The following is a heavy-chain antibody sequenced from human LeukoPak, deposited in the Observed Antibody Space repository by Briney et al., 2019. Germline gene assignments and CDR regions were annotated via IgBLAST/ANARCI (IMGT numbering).Heavy chain of an antibody. Sequence: ASVKVSCKASGYTSTSYDINWVRQATGQGLEWMGWMNPNSGNTGYAQKFQGRVTMTRNTSISTAYMELSSLRSEDTAVYYCARGVAAAGKTFDYWGQGALVTVSS. V-gene: IGHV1-8*01. J-gene: IGHJ4*02. CDR1: GYTSTSYD. CDR2: MNPNSGNT. D-gene: IGHD6-13*01. CDR3: ARGVAAAGKTFDY.